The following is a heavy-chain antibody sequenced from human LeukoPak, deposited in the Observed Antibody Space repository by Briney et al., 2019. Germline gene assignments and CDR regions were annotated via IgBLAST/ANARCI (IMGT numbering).Heavy chain of an antibody. J-gene: IGHJ4*02. V-gene: IGHV4-59*01. CDR1: GGSINDYY. CDR3: AGVYDFWSGYFEY. CDR2: VYYTGST. Sequence: SETLSLTCTVSGGSINDYYWSWIRQPPGKGLEWIGYVYYTGSTDYKPSLKSRVTISLDTSKNQFSLKLNSVTAADTAVYYCAGVYDFWSGYFEYWGQGSLVTVSS. D-gene: IGHD3/OR15-3a*01.